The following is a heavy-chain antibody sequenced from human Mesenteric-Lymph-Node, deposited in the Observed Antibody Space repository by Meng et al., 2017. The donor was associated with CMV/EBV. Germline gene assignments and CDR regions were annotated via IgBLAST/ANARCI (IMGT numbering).Heavy chain of an antibody. CDR2: IQYDGSNK. CDR1: GFTFSNYG. J-gene: IGHJ4*02. Sequence: GESLKISCAASGFTFSNYGMHWVRQAPGKGLEWVAFIQYDGSNKYYGDSVKGRFTVSRDNSKNTLNLLMNSLRGEDTAVYYCAREGWELPSLDYWGQGTLVTVSS. D-gene: IGHD1-26*01. CDR3: AREGWELPSLDY. V-gene: IGHV3-30*02.